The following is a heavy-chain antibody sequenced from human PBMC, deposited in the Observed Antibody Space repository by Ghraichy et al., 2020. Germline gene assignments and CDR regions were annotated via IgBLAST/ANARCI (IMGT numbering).Heavy chain of an antibody. CDR3: AKEERQDYEIDAFDI. V-gene: IGHV3-30*18. CDR2: ISYDGSNK. Sequence: GGSLRLSCAASGFTFSSYGMHWVRQAPGKGLEWVAVISYDGSNKYYADSVKGRFTISRDNSKNTLYLQMNSLRAEDTAVYYCAKEERQDYEIDAFDIWGQGTMVTVSS. D-gene: IGHD3-16*01. CDR1: GFTFSSYG. J-gene: IGHJ3*02.